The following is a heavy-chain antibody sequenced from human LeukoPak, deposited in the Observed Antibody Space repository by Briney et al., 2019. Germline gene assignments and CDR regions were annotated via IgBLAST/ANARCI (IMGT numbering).Heavy chain of an antibody. J-gene: IGHJ5*02. D-gene: IGHD3-10*01. V-gene: IGHV1-18*01. Sequence: ASVKVSCKASGYTFTSYGISWVRQAPGQGLEWMGWISAYNGNTNYAQKLQGRVTMTTDTSTSTAYMELRSLRSDDTAVYYCARGITLIRGLITTWFDPWGPGTLVAVSS. CDR2: ISAYNGNT. CDR3: ARGITLIRGLITTWFDP. CDR1: GYTFTSYG.